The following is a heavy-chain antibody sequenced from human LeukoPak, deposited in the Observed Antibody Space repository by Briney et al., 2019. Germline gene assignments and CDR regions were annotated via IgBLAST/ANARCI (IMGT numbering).Heavy chain of an antibody. Sequence: GGSLRLSCAASGISVSSNYMSWVRQAPGKGLEWVSAISGSGGSTYYADSVKGRFTISRDNAKNSLYLQMNSLRAEDTAVYYCAELGITMIGGVWGKGTTVTISS. CDR3: AELGITMIGGV. J-gene: IGHJ6*04. CDR1: GISVSSNY. D-gene: IGHD3-10*02. CDR2: ISGSGGST. V-gene: IGHV3-23*01.